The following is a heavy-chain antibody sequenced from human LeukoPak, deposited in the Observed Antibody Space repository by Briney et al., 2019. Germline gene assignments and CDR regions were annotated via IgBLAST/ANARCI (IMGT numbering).Heavy chain of an antibody. CDR2: ISYDGSNK. V-gene: IGHV3-30*03. Sequence: GGSLRLSCAASGFTFSSYGMHWVRQAPGKGLEWVAVISYDGSNKYYADSVKGRFTLSRDNAENSLYLQMNSLRAEDTAVYYCARVGRLQYGDYVAFDYWGQGALVTVSS. CDR1: GFTFSSYG. J-gene: IGHJ4*02. CDR3: ARVGRLQYGDYVAFDY. D-gene: IGHD4-17*01.